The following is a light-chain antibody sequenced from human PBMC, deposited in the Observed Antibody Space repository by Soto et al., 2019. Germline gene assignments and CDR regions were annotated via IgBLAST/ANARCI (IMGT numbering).Light chain of an antibody. J-gene: IGLJ3*02. CDR1: SSDIGAYNY. V-gene: IGLV2-14*01. Sequence: QSVLTQPASVSGSPGQSITISCTGSSSDIGAYNYVSWYQQHPGKAPKLMIYDVTNRPSGVSYRFSGSESGSTASLTISGLQAEDEADYYCSSYTISRIRVFGGGTKLTVL. CDR2: DVT. CDR3: SSYTISRIRV.